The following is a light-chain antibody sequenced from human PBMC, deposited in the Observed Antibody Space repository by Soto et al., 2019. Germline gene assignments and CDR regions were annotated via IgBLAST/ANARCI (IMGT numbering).Light chain of an antibody. CDR1: QSISSW. CDR2: RAS. V-gene: IGKV1-5*03. CDR3: QQYDRASWT. J-gene: IGKJ1*01. Sequence: DIQMTQSPSTLSASVGDRVIITCRASQSISSWLAWYQQKPGKAPNLLIYRASTLKSGIPSRFSGSGSGTEFTLNISSLQPDDFATYYCQQYDRASWTFGPGTQVEIK.